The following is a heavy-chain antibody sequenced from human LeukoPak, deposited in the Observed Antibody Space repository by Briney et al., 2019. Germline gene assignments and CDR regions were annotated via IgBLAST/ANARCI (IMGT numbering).Heavy chain of an antibody. D-gene: IGHD3-10*01. CDR1: GGTFSSYA. CDR2: IIPIFGTA. CDR3: ARPQSPGSSYFNWFDP. Sequence: ASVKVCCKASGGTFSSYAISWVRRAPGQGLEWMGGIIPIFGTANYAQKFQGRVTITADESTSTAYMELSSLRSEDTAVCYCARPQSPGSSYFNWFDPWGQGTLVTVSS. J-gene: IGHJ5*02. V-gene: IGHV1-69*13.